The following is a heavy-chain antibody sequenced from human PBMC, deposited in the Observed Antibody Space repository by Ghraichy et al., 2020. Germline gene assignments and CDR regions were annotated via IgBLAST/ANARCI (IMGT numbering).Heavy chain of an antibody. J-gene: IGHJ6*02. CDR3: TTNYYCSSTSCYLYYYYGMDV. V-gene: IGHV3-15*01. CDR2: IKSKTDGGTT. Sequence: GGSLRLSCAASGFTFSNAWMSWVRQAPGKGLEWVGRIKSKTDGGTTDYAAPVKGRFTISRDDSKNTLYLQMNSLKTEDTAVYYCTTNYYCSSTSCYLYYYYGMDVWGQGTTVTVSS. CDR1: GFTFSNAW. D-gene: IGHD2-2*01.